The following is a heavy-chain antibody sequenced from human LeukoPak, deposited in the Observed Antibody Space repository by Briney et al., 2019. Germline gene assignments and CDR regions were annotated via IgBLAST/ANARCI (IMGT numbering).Heavy chain of an antibody. CDR3: ARGPRDPTEYCSRGTCSPTYEV. J-gene: IGHJ4*02. V-gene: IGHV3-48*03. CDR2: ISSSGRRI. D-gene: IGHD2-15*01. CDR1: GFTFRAYE. Sequence: GGSLRLSCAASGFTFRAYEMNWVRQAPGKGLEWVSYISSSGRRIYYADSVKGRFTISRDNAKNSLYLQMNSLRVDDTAIYYCARGPRDPTEYCSRGTCSPTYEVWGQGTLVTVSS.